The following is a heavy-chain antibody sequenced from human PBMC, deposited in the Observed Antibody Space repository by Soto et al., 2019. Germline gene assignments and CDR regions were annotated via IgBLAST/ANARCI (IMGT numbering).Heavy chain of an antibody. CDR3: ARDRVESGYPEYFQH. CDR2: IYSGGST. CDR1: GFTVSSNY. J-gene: IGHJ1*01. V-gene: IGHV3-53*01. D-gene: IGHD3-22*01. Sequence: GGSLRLSCAASGFTVSSNYMSWVLQAPGKGLEWVSVIYSGGSTYYADSVKGRFTISRDNSKNTLYPQMNSLRAEDTAVYYCARDRVESGYPEYFQHWGQGTLVTVSS.